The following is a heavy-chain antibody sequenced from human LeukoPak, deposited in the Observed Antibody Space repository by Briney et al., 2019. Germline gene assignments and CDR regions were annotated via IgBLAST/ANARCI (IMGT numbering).Heavy chain of an antibody. Sequence: GGCVRLSCAASGFTFSGYAISWVRQAPGKGLEWVSAISGSGGSTYYADAVKGRFTISRDNSKNTLYLQMNSLRAEDTAVYYCAKTSEAAAGNWFDPWGQGTLVTVSS. CDR2: ISGSGGST. V-gene: IGHV3-23*01. CDR1: GFTFSGYA. D-gene: IGHD6-13*01. CDR3: AKTSEAAAGNWFDP. J-gene: IGHJ5*02.